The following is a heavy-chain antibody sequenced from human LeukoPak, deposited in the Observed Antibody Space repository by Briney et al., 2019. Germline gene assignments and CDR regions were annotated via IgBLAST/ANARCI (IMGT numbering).Heavy chain of an antibody. CDR2: ITTKRSNYAT. D-gene: IGHD6-19*01. CDR1: GFTFSDSG. CDR3: TTYRSGHY. V-gene: IGHV3-73*01. J-gene: IGHJ4*02. Sequence: GGSLRLSCAASGFTFSDSGIHWVRQASGKGLEWVGRITTKRSNYATAYTASVKGRFTISRHDSENTAYLQMNSLKTEDTALYYCTTYRSGHYWGQGTLVTVSS.